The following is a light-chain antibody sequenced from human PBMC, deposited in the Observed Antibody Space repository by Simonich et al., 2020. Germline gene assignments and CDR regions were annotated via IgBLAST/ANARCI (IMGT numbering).Light chain of an antibody. V-gene: IGLV2-23*01. CDR3: CSYAGSSTVV. Sequence: QSALTQPASVSGSPGQSITISCTGTSSDVGSYNLVSWYQQHPGKAPKLMIYEGSKRPAGVSNRVSGSKSGNTASLTISGLQAEDEAGYYCCSYAGSSTVVFGGGTKLTVL. J-gene: IGLJ2*01. CDR2: EGS. CDR1: SSDVGSYNL.